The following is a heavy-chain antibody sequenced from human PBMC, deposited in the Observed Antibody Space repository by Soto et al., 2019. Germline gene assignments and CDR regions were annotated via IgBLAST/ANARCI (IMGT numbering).Heavy chain of an antibody. Sequence: EVQLVQSGAEVKKPGESLRISCKGSGYDFTSYWITWVRQMPGKGLEWMGNVDPTDSYANYSPSFQGHVTISADRSISTAYLQWSSLKASDTAMYYCARLKSVIVATEEYYFDYWGQGTLVTVSA. CDR3: ARLKSVIVATEEYYFDY. D-gene: IGHD5-12*01. CDR1: GYDFTSYW. J-gene: IGHJ4*02. CDR2: VDPTDSYA. V-gene: IGHV5-10-1*03.